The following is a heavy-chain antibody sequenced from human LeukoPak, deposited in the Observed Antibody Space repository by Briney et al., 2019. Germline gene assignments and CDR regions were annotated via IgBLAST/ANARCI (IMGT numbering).Heavy chain of an antibody. CDR1: GYTFTSYA. Sequence: ASVKVSCKAPGYTFTSYAMHWVRQAPGQRLEWMGWINAGNGNTKYSQKFQGRVTITRDTSASTAYMELSSLRSEDTAVYYCARATYYYDSSGYYFGYWGQGTLVTVSS. CDR3: ARATYYYDSSGYYFGY. CDR2: INAGNGNT. V-gene: IGHV1-3*01. D-gene: IGHD3-22*01. J-gene: IGHJ4*02.